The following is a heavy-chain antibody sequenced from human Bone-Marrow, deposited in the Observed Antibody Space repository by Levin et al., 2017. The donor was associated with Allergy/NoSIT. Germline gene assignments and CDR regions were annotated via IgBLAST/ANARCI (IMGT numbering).Heavy chain of an antibody. D-gene: IGHD4-23*01. CDR2: ISSSGSTI. CDR3: ARIGHYYGGKENWYFDL. Sequence: LSLTCAASGFTFSSYEMNWVRQAPGKGLEWVSYISSSGSTIYYADSVKGRFTISRDNAKNSLYLQMNSLRADDTAVYYCARIGHYYGGKENWYFDLWGRGTLVTVSS. CDR1: GFTFSSYE. V-gene: IGHV3-48*03. J-gene: IGHJ2*01.